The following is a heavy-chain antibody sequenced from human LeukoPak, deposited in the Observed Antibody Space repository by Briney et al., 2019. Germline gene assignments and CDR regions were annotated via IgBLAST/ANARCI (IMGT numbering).Heavy chain of an antibody. D-gene: IGHD3-16*01. J-gene: IGHJ1*01. CDR2: IIPILGIA. CDR3: ARDGPVGCFQH. CDR1: GGTFSSYA. Sequence: ASVKVSCKASGGTFSSYAISWVRQAPGQGLEWMGRIIPILGIANYAQKFQGRVTITADKSTSTAYMELSSLRSEDTAVYYCARDGPVGCFQHWGQGTLVTVSS. V-gene: IGHV1-69*04.